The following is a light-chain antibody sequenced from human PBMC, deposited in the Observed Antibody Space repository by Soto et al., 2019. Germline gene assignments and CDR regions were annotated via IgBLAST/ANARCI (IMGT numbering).Light chain of an antibody. CDR2: DVS. CDR1: SSDVGGYNY. V-gene: IGLV2-14*01. CDR3: SSYTSSSPLV. J-gene: IGLJ1*01. Sequence: QSALTQPASVSGSPGQSITISCTGTSSDVGGYNYVYWYQQHPGNAPKLMIYDVSNRPSGVSNRFSGSKSGNTASLTISGLQAEDEADYYCSSYTSSSPLVFGTGTKLTVL.